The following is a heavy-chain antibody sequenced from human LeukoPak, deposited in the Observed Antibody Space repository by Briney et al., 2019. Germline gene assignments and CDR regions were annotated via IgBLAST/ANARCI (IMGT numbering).Heavy chain of an antibody. J-gene: IGHJ4*02. CDR2: IWFDGSNK. Sequence: GGSLRLSCAASGFTFSTYGMHWVRQAPGRGLEWVAVIWFDGSNKYNADSVRGRFNISRDNAKHTLYLEMNSLRDEDTAVYYCAKASGRYCSSTRCQAPLDYWGQGTLVTVSS. CDR3: AKASGRYCSSTRCQAPLDY. V-gene: IGHV3-33*06. D-gene: IGHD2-2*01. CDR1: GFTFSTYG.